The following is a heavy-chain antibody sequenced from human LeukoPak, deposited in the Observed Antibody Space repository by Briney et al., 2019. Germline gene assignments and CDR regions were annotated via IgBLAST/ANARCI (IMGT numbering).Heavy chain of an antibody. J-gene: IGHJ4*02. CDR1: GFIFSDYA. D-gene: IGHD2-15*01. Sequence: GGSLRLSCAASGFIFSDYAMNWVRQAPGKGLEWVSSITASSGNTFYADSAKGRFTISRENSKNTLYLQMNSLRPEDTAIYYCANRYCSGGSCYFDNWGQGTLVTVSS. CDR3: ANRYCSGGSCYFDN. CDR2: ITASSGNT. V-gene: IGHV3-23*01.